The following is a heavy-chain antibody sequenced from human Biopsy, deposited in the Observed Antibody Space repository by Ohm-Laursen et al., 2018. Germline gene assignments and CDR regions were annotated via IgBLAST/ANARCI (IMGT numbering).Heavy chain of an antibody. CDR1: SGSISSYY. CDR2: MSNSGST. CDR3: ARGSLKMDY. J-gene: IGHJ4*02. D-gene: IGHD3-9*01. V-gene: IGHV4-59*01. Sequence: SETLSLTCTVSSGSISSYYWSWIRQPPGKGLEWIGYMSNSGSTNYNPSLKTRVTISVDTSRNQVSLTLSSVTAADTAVYYCARGSLKMDYWGQGTLVTVSS.